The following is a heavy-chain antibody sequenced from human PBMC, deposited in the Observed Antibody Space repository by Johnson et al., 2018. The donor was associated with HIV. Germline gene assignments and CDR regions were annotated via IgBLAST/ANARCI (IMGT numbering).Heavy chain of an antibody. CDR2: ISYDGSNK. CDR3: AKSIAAAGTNAFDI. J-gene: IGHJ3*02. V-gene: IGHV3-30*18. CDR1: GFTFSSYD. D-gene: IGHD6-13*01. Sequence: QVQLVESGGGVVRPGRSLRLSCAASGFTFSSYDMHWVRQAPGKGLEWVAVISYDGSNKYYADSVKGRFTISRDNSKNTLYLQMNSLRAEDTAVYYCAKSIAAAGTNAFDIWGQGTMVTVSS.